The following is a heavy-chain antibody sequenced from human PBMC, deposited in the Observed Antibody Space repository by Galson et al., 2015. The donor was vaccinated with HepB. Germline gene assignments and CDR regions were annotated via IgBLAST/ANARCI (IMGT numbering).Heavy chain of an antibody. D-gene: IGHD3-22*01. J-gene: IGHJ2*01. V-gene: IGHV3-15*07. CDR2: IMRKTDGGTT. Sequence: SLRLSCAASGFTFRNAWMNWVRQAPGKGLEWVGRIMRKTDGGTTEDAAPVKGRFIISRDDSKNTLYLQMNSLKTEDTGIYYCAVGMNSYDSSDFDVWGRGTLVTVSS. CDR3: AVGMNSYDSSDFDV. CDR1: GFTFRNAW.